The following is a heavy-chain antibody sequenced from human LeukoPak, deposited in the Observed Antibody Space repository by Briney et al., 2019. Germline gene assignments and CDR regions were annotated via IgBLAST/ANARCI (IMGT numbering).Heavy chain of an antibody. J-gene: IGHJ1*01. D-gene: IGHD3-10*01. V-gene: IGHV4-34*01. CDR1: GGSFSGYY. CDR3: ARERMVRGVSH. Sequence: PSETLSLTCAVYGGSFSGYYWSWIRQPPGKGLEWIGEINHSGSTNYNPSLKSRVTISVDTSKNQFSLKLSSVTAADTAVYYCARERMVRGVSHWGQGTLVTVSS. CDR2: INHSGST.